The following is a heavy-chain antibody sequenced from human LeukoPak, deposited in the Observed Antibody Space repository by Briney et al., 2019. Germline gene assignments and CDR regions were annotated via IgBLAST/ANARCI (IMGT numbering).Heavy chain of an antibody. CDR2: IIPIFGTA. J-gene: IGHJ3*02. CDR1: GGTFSSYA. CDR3: ARGRIGRGTDDAFDI. D-gene: IGHD1-7*01. V-gene: IGHV1-69*13. Sequence: ASVKVSCKASGGTFSSYAISWVRQAPGQGLEWMGGIIPIFGTANYAQKFQGRVTITADESTSTAYMELSSLRSEDTAVYYCARGRIGRGTDDAFDIWGQGTMVTVSS.